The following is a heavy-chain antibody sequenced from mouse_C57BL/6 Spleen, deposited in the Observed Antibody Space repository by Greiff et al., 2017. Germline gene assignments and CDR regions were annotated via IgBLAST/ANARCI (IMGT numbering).Heavy chain of an antibody. Sequence: QVQLQQSGAELVRPGASVTLSCKASGYTFTDYEMHWVKQTPVHGLEWIGAIDPETGGTAYNQKFKGKAILTADKSSSTADMELRSLTSEDSAVYYCTRWDTTVVDYFDYWGQGTTLTVSS. CDR1: GYTFTDYE. D-gene: IGHD1-1*01. CDR2: IDPETGGT. J-gene: IGHJ2*01. V-gene: IGHV1-15*01. CDR3: TRWDTTVVDYFDY.